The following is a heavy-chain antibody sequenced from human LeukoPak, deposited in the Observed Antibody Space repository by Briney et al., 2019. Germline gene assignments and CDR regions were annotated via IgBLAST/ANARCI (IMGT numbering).Heavy chain of an antibody. V-gene: IGHV3-21*01. CDR2: ISSSSSYI. Sequence: PGGSLRLSCAASGFTFSSYSMNWVRQAPGKGLEWASSISSSSSYIYYADSVKGRFTISRDNAKNSLYLQMNSLRAEDTAVYYCAREPRYSYGFDYWGQGTLVTVSS. D-gene: IGHD5-18*01. J-gene: IGHJ4*02. CDR3: AREPRYSYGFDY. CDR1: GFTFSSYS.